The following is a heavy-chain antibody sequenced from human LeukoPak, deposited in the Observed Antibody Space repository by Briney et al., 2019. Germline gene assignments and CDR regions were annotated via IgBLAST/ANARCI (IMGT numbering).Heavy chain of an antibody. V-gene: IGHV4-34*01. CDR1: GGSFSVYY. CDR2: INHSGST. D-gene: IGHD6-19*01. Sequence: SETLSLTCAAYGGSFSVYYWRWIRHPPGKGLEWIGEINHSGSTNYNPSLKSRVTISVDTSKNQFSLKLSSVTAADTAVYYCASRRRGWYVGTQHWGQGTLVTVSS. J-gene: IGHJ1*01. CDR3: ASRRRGWYVGTQH.